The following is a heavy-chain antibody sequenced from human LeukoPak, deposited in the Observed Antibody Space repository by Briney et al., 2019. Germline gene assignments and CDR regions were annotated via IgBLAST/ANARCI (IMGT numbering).Heavy chain of an antibody. CDR2: IKQDGSET. CDR3: AKSLDY. J-gene: IGHJ4*02. CDR1: GFTFSTSW. Sequence: PGGSLRLSCAASGFTFSTSWMDWVRQAPGMGLEWVANIKQDGSETYYVDSAKGRFTISRDNAKNSLYLQMDSLRVDDTAIYYCAKSLDYWGQGTLVTVSS. V-gene: IGHV3-7*01.